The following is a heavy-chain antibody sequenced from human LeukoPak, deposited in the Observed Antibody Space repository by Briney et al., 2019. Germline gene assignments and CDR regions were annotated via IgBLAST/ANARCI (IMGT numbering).Heavy chain of an antibody. V-gene: IGHV3-66*01. CDR1: GFTVSHNY. D-gene: IGHD5-12*01. Sequence: GGSLRLSCAASGFTVSHNYMSWVRQAPGKGLEWVSVIYSGGSTNYADSVKGRFTISRDNSKNTLYLQMNSLRAEDTAVYYCARDLSGPLDYRGQGTLVTVSS. CDR3: ARDLSGPLDY. CDR2: IYSGGST. J-gene: IGHJ4*02.